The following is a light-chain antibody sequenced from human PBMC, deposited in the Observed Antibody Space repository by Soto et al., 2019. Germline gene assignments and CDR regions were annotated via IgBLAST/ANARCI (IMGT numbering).Light chain of an antibody. J-gene: IGLJ3*02. CDR1: SSDVGTYNY. V-gene: IGLV2-14*01. CDR2: DVS. Sequence: QSVLTQPASVSGSPGQSITISCTGTSSDVGTYNYVSWYQQHPGEAPKLIIYDVSNRPSGVSIRFSGSKSGNTASLTISGLQAEDEADYYCSSYTSSKSWIFGGGTKVNVL. CDR3: SSYTSSKSWI.